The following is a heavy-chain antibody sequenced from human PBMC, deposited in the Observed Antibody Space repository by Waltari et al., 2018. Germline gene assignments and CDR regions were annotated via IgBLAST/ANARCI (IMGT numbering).Heavy chain of an antibody. CDR1: GFTFSSYS. D-gene: IGHD3-9*01. Sequence: EVQLVESGGGLVKPGGSLRLSCAASGFTFSSYSMNWVRQAPGKGREWVSSISRSSSYIYYADSVKGRFTIARDNAKNSLYLQMNSLRAEDTAVYYCARDRGILTGYSPFYFDYWGQGTLVTVSS. CDR3: ARDRGILTGYSPFYFDY. CDR2: ISRSSSYI. V-gene: IGHV3-21*01. J-gene: IGHJ4*02.